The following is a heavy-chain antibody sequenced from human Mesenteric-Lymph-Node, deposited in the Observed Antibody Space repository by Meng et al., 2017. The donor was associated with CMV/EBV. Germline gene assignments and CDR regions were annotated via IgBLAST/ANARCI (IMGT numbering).Heavy chain of an antibody. CDR2: INSGGSTI. CDR3: ARDEWITFDKYYGLDV. J-gene: IGHJ6*02. CDR1: GFTFSSYW. Sequence: GGSLRLSCAASGFTFSSYWMSWVRQAPGKGLEWVSYINSGGSTIFYADSVKGRFTISRDNAKNSLYLQMNSLRAEDTAVYYCARDEWITFDKYYGLDVWGQGTTVTVSS. V-gene: IGHV3-48*03. D-gene: IGHD3-16*01.